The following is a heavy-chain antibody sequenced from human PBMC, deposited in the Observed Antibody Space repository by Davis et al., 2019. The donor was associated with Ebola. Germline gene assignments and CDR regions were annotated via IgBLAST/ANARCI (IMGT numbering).Heavy chain of an antibody. V-gene: IGHV3-23*01. CDR1: GFNFRIHA. D-gene: IGHD3-22*01. CDR2: IGSDSGGI. Sequence: GGSLRLSCAASGFNFRIHAMSWVRQAPGKGLEWVSIIGSDSGGIQYADSVKGRFTISRDNSKNTLFLQMNSLRAEDTAAYYCAKGLEVVPPRTRFMDVWGRGTTVIVSS. CDR3: AKGLEVVPPRTRFMDV. J-gene: IGHJ6*03.